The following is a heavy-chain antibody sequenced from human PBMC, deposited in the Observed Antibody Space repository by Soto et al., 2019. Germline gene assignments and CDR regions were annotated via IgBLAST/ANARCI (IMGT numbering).Heavy chain of an antibody. CDR1: GFTFTRYS. CDR2: ISSTTNYI. CDR3: ARESEDLTSNFDY. Sequence: GGSLRLSCASSGFTFTRYSMNWFRQAPGKGLEWVSSISSTTNYIYYADSMKGRFTVSRDNAKNSVYLEMNSLSAEDTAVYYCARESEDLTSNFDYWGQGTLVTVSS. J-gene: IGHJ4*02. V-gene: IGHV3-21*01.